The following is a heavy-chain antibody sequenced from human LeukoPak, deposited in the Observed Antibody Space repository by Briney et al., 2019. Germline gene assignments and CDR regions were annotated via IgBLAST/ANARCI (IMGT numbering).Heavy chain of an antibody. Sequence: SVTVSCKASGGTFSSYAICWVRQAPGQGLEWMGRIIPILGIANYAQKFQGRVTITADKSTSTAYMELSSLRSEDTAVYYCARDRTTTRNYYYYYGMDVWGQGTTVTVSS. J-gene: IGHJ6*02. V-gene: IGHV1-69*04. CDR3: ARDRTTTRNYYYYYGMDV. CDR1: GGTFSSYA. D-gene: IGHD1-1*01. CDR2: IIPILGIA.